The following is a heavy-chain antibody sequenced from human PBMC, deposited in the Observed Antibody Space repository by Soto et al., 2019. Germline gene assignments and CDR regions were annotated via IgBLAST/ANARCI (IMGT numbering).Heavy chain of an antibody. CDR3: ARMNQLAPKRNAFDI. V-gene: IGHV4-59*01. CDR2: IHYSGNT. Sequence: SETVSLTCNVSRDAISSYFRTWIRQSPGKVLQWIGYIHYSGNTNYNPSLKSRVTMSVHTSKNQFSLRLTSVTAADTAVYYCARMNQLAPKRNAFDIWGQGTMVT. D-gene: IGHD1-1*01. CDR1: RDAISSYF. J-gene: IGHJ3*02.